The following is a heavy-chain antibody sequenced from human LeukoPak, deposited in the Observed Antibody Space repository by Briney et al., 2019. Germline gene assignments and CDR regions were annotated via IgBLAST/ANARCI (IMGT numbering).Heavy chain of an antibody. D-gene: IGHD2-2*01. CDR3: ARVVVVPAAKSRYYYYYGMDV. Sequence: SQTLSLTCTVSGGSISSGGYYWSWIRQHPGTGLEWIGYISYSGNTYYNPSLRSRLTISVDTSKNQFSLKLSSVTAADTAVYYCARVVVVPAAKSRYYYYYGMDVWGQGTTVTVSS. CDR2: ISYSGNT. CDR1: GGSISSGGYY. J-gene: IGHJ6*02. V-gene: IGHV4-31*03.